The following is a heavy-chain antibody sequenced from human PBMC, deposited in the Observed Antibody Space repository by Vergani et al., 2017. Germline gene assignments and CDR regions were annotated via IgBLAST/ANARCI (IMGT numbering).Heavy chain of an antibody. J-gene: IGHJ6*02. CDR3: ARIPDYNYVMDV. CDR2: IDWDDDK. V-gene: IGHV2-70*04. Sequence: QVTLKESGPALVKPTQTLTLTCTFSGFSLSTSGMRVSWIRQPPGKALEWLARIDWDDDKFYSTSLKTRLTISKDTSKNQVVLTMTNMDPVDTATYYCARIPDYNYVMDVWGQGTTVTVSS. CDR1: GFSLSTSGMR.